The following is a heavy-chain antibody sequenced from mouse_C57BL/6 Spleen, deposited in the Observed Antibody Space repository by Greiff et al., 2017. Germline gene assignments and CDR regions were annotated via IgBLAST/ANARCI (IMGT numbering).Heavy chain of an antibody. CDR3: ARDALEDWYFDV. Sequence: EVKLVESGGGLVQSGRSLRLSCATSGFTFSDFYMEWVRQAPGKGLEWIAASRNKANDYTTEYSASVKGRFIVSRDTSQSILYLQMNALRAEDTAIYYCARDALEDWYFDVWGTGTTVTVSS. CDR2: SRNKANDYTT. CDR1: GFTFSDFY. V-gene: IGHV7-1*01. J-gene: IGHJ1*03.